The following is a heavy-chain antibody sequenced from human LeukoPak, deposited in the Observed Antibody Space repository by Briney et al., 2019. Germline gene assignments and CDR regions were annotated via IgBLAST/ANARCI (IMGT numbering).Heavy chain of an antibody. Sequence: GGSLRLSCAASGFTFSDYYMSWIRQAPGKGLEWVSYISSGGSTIYHADSVKGRFTVSRDNAKNSLFLQMNSLRAEDTAVYYCARDGYDFTGRPYWGQGTLVTVFS. D-gene: IGHD3/OR15-3a*01. CDR2: ISSGGSTI. J-gene: IGHJ4*02. CDR1: GFTFSDYY. V-gene: IGHV3-11*04. CDR3: ARDGYDFTGRPY.